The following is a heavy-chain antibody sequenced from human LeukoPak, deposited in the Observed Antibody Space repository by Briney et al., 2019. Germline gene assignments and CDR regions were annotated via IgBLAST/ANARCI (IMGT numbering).Heavy chain of an antibody. CDR2: IYYSGST. D-gene: IGHD3-9*01. V-gene: IGHV4-59*01. J-gene: IGHJ4*02. CDR1: GGSISSYY. Sequence: SETLSLTCTVSGGSISSYYWSWIRQPPGKGLEWIGYIYYSGSTNYIPSLKSRVTISVDTSKNQFSLKLSSVTAADAAVYYCARVGDILTGSYYFDYWGQGTLVTVSS. CDR3: ARVGDILTGSYYFDY.